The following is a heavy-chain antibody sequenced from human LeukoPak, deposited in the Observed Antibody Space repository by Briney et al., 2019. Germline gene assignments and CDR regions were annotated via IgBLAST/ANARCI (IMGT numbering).Heavy chain of an antibody. Sequence: GGSLRLSCAASGFTFSSYWMSWVRQAPGKGLEWVANIKRDGSEKYYVDSVKGRFTISRDNAKNSLYLQMNSLRAEDTAVYYCARFLLQSYFDYWGQGTLVTVSS. CDR3: ARFLLQSYFDY. J-gene: IGHJ4*02. D-gene: IGHD2-15*01. V-gene: IGHV3-7*01. CDR1: GFTFSSYW. CDR2: IKRDGSEK.